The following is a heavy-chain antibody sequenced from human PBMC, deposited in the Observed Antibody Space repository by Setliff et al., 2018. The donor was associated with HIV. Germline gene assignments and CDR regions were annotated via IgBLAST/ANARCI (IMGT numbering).Heavy chain of an antibody. CDR1: GFSIGRYG. V-gene: IGHV3-33*01. J-gene: IGHJ6*02. CDR2: IWYDGSNR. CDR3: ARPYTVWVYGMDV. Sequence: SLRLSCTASGFSIGRYGMHWVRQAPGKGLEWVALIWYDGSNRYYADSVKGRFTISRDNSGNTLSLQMNSLRAEDTAVYYCARPYTVWVYGMDVWGQGTTVTVSS. D-gene: IGHD2-8*01.